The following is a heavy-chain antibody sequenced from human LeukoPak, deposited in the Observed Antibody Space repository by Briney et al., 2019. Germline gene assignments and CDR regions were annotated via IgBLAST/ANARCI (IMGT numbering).Heavy chain of an antibody. J-gene: IGHJ3*02. Sequence: PGGSLRLSCAASGFTFDDYAMPWVRQAPGKGLEWVSGISWNSGSIGYADSVKGRFTISRDNAKNSLYLQMNSLRAEDTALYYCAKDNGESYLLLDAFDIWGQGTMVTVPS. CDR2: ISWNSGSI. D-gene: IGHD1-26*01. CDR1: GFTFDDYA. V-gene: IGHV3-9*01. CDR3: AKDNGESYLLLDAFDI.